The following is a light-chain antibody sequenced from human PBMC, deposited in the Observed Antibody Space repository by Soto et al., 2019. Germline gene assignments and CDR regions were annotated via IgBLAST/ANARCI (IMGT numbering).Light chain of an antibody. CDR1: SSDVGSHNL. Sequence: QSALTQPASVSGSPGQSITISCTGTSSDVGSHNLVSWYQQHPGQAPKLMISARFSASKSGNTASLTISGLQAEDEADYYCCSYGGSRAVFGGGTQLTVL. CDR3: CSYGGSRAV. V-gene: IGLV2-23*02. J-gene: IGLJ7*01.